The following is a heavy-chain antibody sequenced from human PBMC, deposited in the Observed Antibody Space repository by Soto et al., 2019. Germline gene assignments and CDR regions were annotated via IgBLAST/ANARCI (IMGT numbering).Heavy chain of an antibody. CDR2: IKQDGSEK. Sequence: EVQLVESGGGLVQPGGSLRLSCAASGFTFSSYWMSWVRKAPGKGLEWVANIKQDGSEKYYVDSVKGRFTINRDNAKNSLYLQMNSLRAEDTAVYYCARSIAARLNWFDPWGQGTLVTVSS. V-gene: IGHV3-7*01. CDR3: ARSIAARLNWFDP. D-gene: IGHD6-6*01. CDR1: GFTFSSYW. J-gene: IGHJ5*02.